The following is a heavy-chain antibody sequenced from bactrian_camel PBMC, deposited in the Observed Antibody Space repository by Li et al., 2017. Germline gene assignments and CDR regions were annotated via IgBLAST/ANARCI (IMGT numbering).Heavy chain of an antibody. Sequence: HVQLVESGGGSVQAGGSLRLSCAVSGATWSVACMGWFRQAPGKEREGVATIVEDGGTTYFADSVKGRFTISKDTAKNILDLQMNSLRPEDTATYYCAAETNPPLDLDRTEGLACVGYGSDYELGEVGYWGQGTQVTVS. CDR1: GATWSVAC. V-gene: IGHV3-3*01. CDR3: AAETNPPLDLDRTEGLACVGYGSDYELGEVGY. J-gene: IGHJ6*01. CDR2: IVEDGGTT. D-gene: IGHD4*01.